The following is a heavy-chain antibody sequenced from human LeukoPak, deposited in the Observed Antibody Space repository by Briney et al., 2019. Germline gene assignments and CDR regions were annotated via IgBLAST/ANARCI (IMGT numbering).Heavy chain of an antibody. CDR1: GFTFSSYG. Sequence: GGSLRLSCAASGFTFSSYGMHWVRQAPGKGLEWVAVISYDGSNKYYADSVKGRFTISRDNSKNTLYLQMNSLRAEDTAAYYCAKGQAVAGSYYFDYWGQGTLVTVSS. CDR3: AKGQAVAGSYYFDY. CDR2: ISYDGSNK. J-gene: IGHJ4*02. D-gene: IGHD6-19*01. V-gene: IGHV3-30*18.